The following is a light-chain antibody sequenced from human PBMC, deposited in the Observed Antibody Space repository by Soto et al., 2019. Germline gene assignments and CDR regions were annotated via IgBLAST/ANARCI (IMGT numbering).Light chain of an antibody. CDR2: DTS. CDR1: QSVTTY. J-gene: IGKJ4*01. V-gene: IGKV3-11*01. CDR3: QQRHNWLT. Sequence: EIVLTQSPATLSLSPGERATLSCRASQSVTTYLAWYHQKPGQAPRLLIYDTSNRATGIPTRFSGSGSGTDFTLTISSLESEDSGIYYCQQRHNWLTFGGGTNVEIK.